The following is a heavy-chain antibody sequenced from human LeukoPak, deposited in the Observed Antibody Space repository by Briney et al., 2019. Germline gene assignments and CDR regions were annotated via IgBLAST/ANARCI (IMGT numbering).Heavy chain of an antibody. CDR1: GGSISSYY. Sequence: PSQTLSLTCTVSGGSISSYYWSWIRQPPGKGLEWIGYIYYSGSTNYNPSLKSRVTISVDTSKNQFSLKLSSVTAADTAVYYCARVRWAFDIWGQGTMVTVSS. J-gene: IGHJ3*02. CDR2: IYYSGST. CDR3: ARVRWAFDI. V-gene: IGHV4-59*01.